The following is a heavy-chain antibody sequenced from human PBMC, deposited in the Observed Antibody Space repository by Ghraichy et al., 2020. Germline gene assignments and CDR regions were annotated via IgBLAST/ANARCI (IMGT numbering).Heavy chain of an antibody. Sequence: GGSLRLSCAASGFTFSDYYMSWIRQAPGKGLEWVSYISSSSSGSLIYYADSVKGRFTISRDNAKNSLYLQMNSLRAKDTAVYYCARGCSSGYSRFSHWGQGTLVTVSS. V-gene: IGHV3-11*01. D-gene: IGHD3-22*01. CDR1: GFTFSDYY. CDR3: ARGCSSGYSRFSH. CDR2: ISSSSSGSLI. J-gene: IGHJ4*02.